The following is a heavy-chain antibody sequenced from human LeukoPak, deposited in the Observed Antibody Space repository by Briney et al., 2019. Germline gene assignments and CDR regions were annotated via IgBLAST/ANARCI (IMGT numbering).Heavy chain of an antibody. CDR3: ARDGAHCGGDCLDY. V-gene: IGHV4-59*01. J-gene: IGHJ4*02. Sequence: SETLSLTCTVSGASISSYWWSWLRQHPGKGLEWIGYIYHSGNTNYNPSLNSRVIISLDTSKNQLSLKLSSVTAADTAVYYCARDGAHCGGDCLDYWGQGALVTVSS. CDR1: GASISSYW. D-gene: IGHD2-21*02. CDR2: IYHSGNT.